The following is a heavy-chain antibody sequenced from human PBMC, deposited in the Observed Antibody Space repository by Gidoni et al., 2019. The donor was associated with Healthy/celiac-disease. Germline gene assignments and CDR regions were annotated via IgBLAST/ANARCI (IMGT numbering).Heavy chain of an antibody. CDR1: GGNFRRYA. CDR3: AREFGITGTTGPRFDY. V-gene: IGHV1-69*01. CDR2: IIPIFGTA. D-gene: IGHD1-20*01. Sequence: QVQLVQSGAGVKKPGSSVKVSCKDSGGNFRRYAISWVRQAPGQGLEWMGGIIPIFGTANYAQKFQGRVTITADESTSTAYIELSSLRSEDTAVYYCAREFGITGTTGPRFDYWGQGTLVTVSS. J-gene: IGHJ4*02.